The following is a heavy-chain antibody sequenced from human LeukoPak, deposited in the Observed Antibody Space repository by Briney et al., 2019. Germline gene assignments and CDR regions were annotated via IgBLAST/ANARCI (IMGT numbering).Heavy chain of an antibody. D-gene: IGHD2-2*01. CDR3: ARGRYSSRSGGYYFDI. CDR2: IKKDGIEK. V-gene: IGHV3-7*01. J-gene: IGHJ4*02. CDR1: GLTFRNYG. Sequence: PGGSLRLSCAVSGLTFRNYGMHWVRQAPGKGLEWVANIKKDGIEKYYVESVKGRFTISRDNAKNSLSLQMNSLRVEDTAVYYCARGRYSSRSGGYYFDIWGQGTLVTVSS.